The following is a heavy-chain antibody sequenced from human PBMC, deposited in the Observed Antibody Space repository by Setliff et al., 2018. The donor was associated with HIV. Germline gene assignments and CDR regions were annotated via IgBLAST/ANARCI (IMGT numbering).Heavy chain of an antibody. CDR3: ARVVPAKNYYDSSPYFDY. J-gene: IGHJ4*02. CDR2: IYHSGST. V-gene: IGHV4-4*01. D-gene: IGHD3-22*01. Sequence: LSLTCAVSGGSIRSGNWWTWVRQSPGKGLEWIGEIYHSGSTNYSPSLKSRVTISVDTSKNQFSLKLSSVTAADTAVYFCARVVPAKNYYDSSPYFDYWGQGTLVTVSS. CDR1: GGSIRSGNW.